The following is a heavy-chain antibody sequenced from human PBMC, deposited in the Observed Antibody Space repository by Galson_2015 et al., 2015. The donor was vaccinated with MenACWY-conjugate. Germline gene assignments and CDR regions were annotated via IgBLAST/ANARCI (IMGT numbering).Heavy chain of an antibody. D-gene: IGHD3-10*01. CDR2: IKQDGSEK. Sequence: SLRLSCAASGFTFSTYWMSWVRQAPGKGLEWVANIKQDGSEKYYMDFVKGRFTISRDNAKNSLYLQMNSLEAEDTAVYYCATTKGSGTYYYFDYWDQGTLVTVSS. J-gene: IGHJ4*02. CDR3: ATTKGSGTYYYFDY. CDR1: GFTFSTYW. V-gene: IGHV3-7*03.